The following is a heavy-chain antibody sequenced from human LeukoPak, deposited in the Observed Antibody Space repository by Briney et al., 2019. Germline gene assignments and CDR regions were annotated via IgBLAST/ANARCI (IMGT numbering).Heavy chain of an antibody. CDR3: ARGRYCSADICSGGDAFDI. J-gene: IGHJ3*02. V-gene: IGHV4-4*07. Sequence: PSETLSLTCTVSGGSINNYYWSWIRQPAGKGLEWIGRIYTRGSTNYNPSLKSRVTMSVNTSKNQFSLKLSSVTAADTAVYYCARGRYCSADICSGGDAFDIWGQGTMVSVSS. CDR2: IYTRGST. CDR1: GGSINNYY. D-gene: IGHD2-15*01.